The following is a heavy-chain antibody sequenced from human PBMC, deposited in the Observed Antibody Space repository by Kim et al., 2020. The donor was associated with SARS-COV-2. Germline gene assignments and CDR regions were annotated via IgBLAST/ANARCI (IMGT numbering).Heavy chain of an antibody. CDR1: GGTFSSYA. CDR3: ARGDPKWELLSGCAFDI. V-gene: IGHV1-69*06. Sequence: SVKVSCKASGGTFSSYAISWVRQAPGQGLEWMGGIIPIFGTANYAQKFQGRVTITADKSTSTAYMGLSSLRSEDTAVYYCARGDPKWELLSGCAFDIWGQGTMVTVSS. D-gene: IGHD1-26*01. CDR2: IIPIFGTA. J-gene: IGHJ3*02.